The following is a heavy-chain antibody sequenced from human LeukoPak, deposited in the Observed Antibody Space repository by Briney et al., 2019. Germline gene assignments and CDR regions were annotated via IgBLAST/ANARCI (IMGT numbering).Heavy chain of an antibody. CDR1: GYSISSGYY. D-gene: IGHD5-24*01. CDR2: IYYSGST. Sequence: SETLSLTCAVSGYSISSGYYWGWIRQPPGKGLEWIGSIYYSGSTCYNPSLKSRVTISVDTSKNQFSLKLSSVTAADTAVYYCARCRRDGYNPIFDYWGQGTLVTVSS. J-gene: IGHJ4*02. V-gene: IGHV4-38-2*01. CDR3: ARCRRDGYNPIFDY.